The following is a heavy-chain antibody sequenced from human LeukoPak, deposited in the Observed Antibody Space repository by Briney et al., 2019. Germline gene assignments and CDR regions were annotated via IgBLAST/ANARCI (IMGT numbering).Heavy chain of an antibody. CDR1: GFTFRDYY. D-gene: IGHD5-12*01. J-gene: IGHJ5*02. CDR2: ISSSGATI. Sequence: GGSLRLSCAASGFTFRDYYMIWIRQAPGKGLEWISYISSSGATIYSADSVKGRFTISRDNTKNSLYLQMNTLRADDTAVYYCARAPKYSASASFDPGGQGTLVIVSS. V-gene: IGHV3-11*01. CDR3: ARAPKYSASASFDP.